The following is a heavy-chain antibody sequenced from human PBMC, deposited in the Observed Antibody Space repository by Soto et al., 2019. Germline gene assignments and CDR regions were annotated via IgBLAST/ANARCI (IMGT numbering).Heavy chain of an antibody. Sequence: PSETLSLTCTVSGGSISSSNWWSWVRQSPGKGLEWIGEIYHSGSTNYNPSLKSRVTISVDKSKNHFSLTLSSVTAADTALYYCARVSSGSYRTFDCWGQGTLVTVSS. D-gene: IGHD1-26*01. V-gene: IGHV4-4*02. CDR2: IYHSGST. CDR1: GGSISSSNW. CDR3: ARVSSGSYRTFDC. J-gene: IGHJ4*02.